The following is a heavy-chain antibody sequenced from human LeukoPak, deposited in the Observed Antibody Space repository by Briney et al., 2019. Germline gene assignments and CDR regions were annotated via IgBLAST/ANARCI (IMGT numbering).Heavy chain of an antibody. D-gene: IGHD3-16*01. J-gene: IGHJ3*02. V-gene: IGHV1-69*05. CDR2: IIPIFGTA. Sequence: SVKVSCKASGGTFSSYAISWVRQAPGQGLEWMGGIIPIFGTANYAQKFQGRVTITTDESTSTAYMELSSLRSEDTAVYYCAIPHSAGDPRTDAFDIWGQGTMVTVSS. CDR3: AIPHSAGDPRTDAFDI. CDR1: GGTFSSYA.